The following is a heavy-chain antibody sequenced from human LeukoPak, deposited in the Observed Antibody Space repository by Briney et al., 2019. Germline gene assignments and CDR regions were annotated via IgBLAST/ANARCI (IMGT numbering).Heavy chain of an antibody. D-gene: IGHD3-10*01. Sequence: SETLSLTCTVSGGSISSGSYYWSWIRQPAGKGLEGIGRIYTSGSTNDNPSLKSRVTISVDTSPNQFSLKLSSVTAADTAVYYCARDRGSKYGSGTFDYWGQGTLVTVSS. CDR1: GGSISSGSYY. J-gene: IGHJ4*02. V-gene: IGHV4-61*02. CDR2: IYTSGST. CDR3: ARDRGSKYGSGTFDY.